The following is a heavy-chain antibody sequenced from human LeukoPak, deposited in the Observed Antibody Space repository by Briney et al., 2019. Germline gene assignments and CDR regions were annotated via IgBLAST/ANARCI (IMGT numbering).Heavy chain of an antibody. CDR2: IYYSGST. V-gene: IGHV4-61*01. D-gene: IGHD4-17*01. CDR1: GGSVSSGSYY. Sequence: SETLSLTCTVSGGSVSSGSYYWSWIRQPPGKGLERIGYIYYSGSTNYNPSLKSRVTISVDTSKNQFSLKLSSVTAADTAVYYCARDSADYGDYFDYWGQGALVTVSS. CDR3: ARDSADYGDYFDY. J-gene: IGHJ4*02.